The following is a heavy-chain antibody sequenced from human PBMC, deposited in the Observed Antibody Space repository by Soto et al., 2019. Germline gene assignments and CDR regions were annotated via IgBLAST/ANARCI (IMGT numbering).Heavy chain of an antibody. V-gene: IGHV3-74*01. CDR1: GFTFSNYW. CDR2: IRTDGSIT. J-gene: IGHJ3*02. Sequence: GGSLRLSCVASGFTFSNYWMRWVRQAPGEGLVWVSRIRTDGSITDYADSVKGRFTIARDNAKSTLYLKMNSLRAEDTAVYYCARGGCEGGYCLEAPRGFDIWGQGTTVTVSS. D-gene: IGHD2-21*02. CDR3: ARGGCEGGYCLEAPRGFDI.